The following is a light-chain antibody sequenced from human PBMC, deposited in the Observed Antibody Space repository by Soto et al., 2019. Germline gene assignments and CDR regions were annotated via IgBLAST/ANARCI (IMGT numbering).Light chain of an antibody. J-gene: IGKJ5*01. V-gene: IGKV3-11*01. CDR1: QSLRSS. Sequence: ETMMTQSPDTLSVSLGERATLSCRASQSLRSSLAWYQQKPGQAPRLLIYDASTRATGIPARFSGSGSGTDFTLTIGSLEPEDFAVYYCQQRSNWPPSITFGQGTRLEI. CDR2: DAS. CDR3: QQRSNWPPSIT.